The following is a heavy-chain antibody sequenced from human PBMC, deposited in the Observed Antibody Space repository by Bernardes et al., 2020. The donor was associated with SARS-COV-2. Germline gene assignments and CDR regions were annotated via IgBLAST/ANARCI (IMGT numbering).Heavy chain of an antibody. J-gene: IGHJ6*02. CDR1: GFSFSSYG. V-gene: IGHV3-30*18. Sequence: GGSLRLSCAASGFSFSSYGMHWVRQAPGKGLEWVAVISYDGSNKYYADSVKGRFTISRDNSKNTLYLQMNSLRAEDTAVYYCAKDLTIVVVPAASMGVWGQGTTVTGSS. CDR3: AKDLTIVVVPAASMGV. CDR2: ISYDGSNK. D-gene: IGHD2-2*01.